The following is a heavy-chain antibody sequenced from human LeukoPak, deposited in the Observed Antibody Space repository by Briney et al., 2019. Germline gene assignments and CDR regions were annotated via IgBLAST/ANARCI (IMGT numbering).Heavy chain of an antibody. CDR2: IRSGSTTI. Sequence: GGSLRLSCAASGFTFSSYNMKWVRHAPGKGREWDSYIRSGSTTIYYADSVQGRFTISRDNAKNSLYLQMNSRAYEDTAVYYCARVSYGSSWSDYWGQGTLVTVSS. CDR3: ARVSYGSSWSDY. V-gene: IGHV3-48*02. D-gene: IGHD6-13*01. J-gene: IGHJ4*02. CDR1: GFTFSSYN.